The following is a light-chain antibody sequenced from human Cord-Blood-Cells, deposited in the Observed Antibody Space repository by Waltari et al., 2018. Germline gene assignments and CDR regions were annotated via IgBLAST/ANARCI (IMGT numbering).Light chain of an antibody. CDR2: GAS. V-gene: IGKV3-20*01. J-gene: IGKJ4*01. Sequence: EIVLTQSPGTLSLSPGDRATLSCRASQSVSSSYLAWYQQKPGQAPRLLIYGASSRATGIPDRFSGSRSGTDFTLTISRLEPEDFAVYYCQQYGSSPLTFGGGTKVEIK. CDR3: QQYGSSPLT. CDR1: QSVSSSY.